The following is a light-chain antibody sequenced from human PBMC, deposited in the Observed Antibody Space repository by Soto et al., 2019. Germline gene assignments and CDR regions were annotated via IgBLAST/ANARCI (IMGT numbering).Light chain of an antibody. J-gene: IGKJ2*01. V-gene: IGKV3-20*01. CDR3: QQFGDSPPAFT. CDR2: GAS. Sequence: ESMLTQSPGTLSLSPGERATLSCRASQSVSSRYFTWYQLKPGQAPRLLIYGASIRATGIPDRFSGSGSGTDFTLTISSLEPEDSAVYYCQQFGDSPPAFTFGQGTKLDI. CDR1: QSVSSRY.